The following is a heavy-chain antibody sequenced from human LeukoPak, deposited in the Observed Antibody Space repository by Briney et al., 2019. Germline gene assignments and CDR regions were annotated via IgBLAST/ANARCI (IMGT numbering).Heavy chain of an antibody. CDR2: ISGSGGSA. D-gene: IGHD5-18*01. CDR3: AIRGYSYDYGMDV. J-gene: IGHJ6*02. CDR1: GFTFSSYA. V-gene: IGHV3-23*01. Sequence: PGGSLRLPCAASGFTFSSYAMSWVRQAPGKGLEWVSGISGSGGSAYYADSVKGRFTISRDNSKNTLYLQMNSLRAEDTAVYYCAIRGYSYDYGMDVWGQGTTVTVSS.